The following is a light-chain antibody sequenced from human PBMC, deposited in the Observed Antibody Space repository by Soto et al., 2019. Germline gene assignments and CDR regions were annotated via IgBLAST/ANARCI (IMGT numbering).Light chain of an antibody. Sequence: QLVLTQPPSVSGAPGQRVTISCTGSSSNIGAGYDVHWYQQHPGKVPKLMIYEVNKRPSGVPDRFSGSKSGNTASLTVSGLQAEDEADYYCSSYAGSNNLVFGGGTKLTVL. CDR3: SSYAGSNNLV. CDR1: SSNIGAGYD. CDR2: EVN. J-gene: IGLJ2*01. V-gene: IGLV1-40*01.